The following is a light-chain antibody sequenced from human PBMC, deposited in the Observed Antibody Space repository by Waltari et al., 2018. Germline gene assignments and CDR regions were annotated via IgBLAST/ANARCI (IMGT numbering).Light chain of an antibody. J-gene: IGLJ1*01. Sequence: QAAPTQPPSVSGSPGQSVTISCTGTSSDIGYYNAVSWYQQHPGKAPKLMCYEVSKRPSVGSDRFSGSNCGNTASLTISGLQAEDEADYYCSSYACSNTYIFGAGTRLTVL. CDR2: EVS. CDR1: SSDIGYYNA. V-gene: IGLV2-11*01. CDR3: SSYACSNTYI.